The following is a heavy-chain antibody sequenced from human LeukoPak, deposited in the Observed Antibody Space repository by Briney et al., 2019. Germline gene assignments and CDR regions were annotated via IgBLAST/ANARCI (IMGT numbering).Heavy chain of an antibody. V-gene: IGHV4-4*07. Sequence: PSETLSLTCAVSVGSISSYYWSWIRQPAGKGLEWIWRIYTSGSTNYNPSLKSRVTMSVDTSKNQFSLKLSSVTAADTAVYYCARECELLAYFDYWGQGTLVTVSS. J-gene: IGHJ4*02. CDR1: VGSISSYY. CDR3: ARECELLAYFDY. CDR2: IYTSGST. D-gene: IGHD1-26*01.